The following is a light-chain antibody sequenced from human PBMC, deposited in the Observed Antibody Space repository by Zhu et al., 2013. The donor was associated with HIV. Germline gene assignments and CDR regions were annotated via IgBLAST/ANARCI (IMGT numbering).Light chain of an antibody. CDR3: QQYNTFPRT. V-gene: IGKV1-16*02. J-gene: IGKJ1*01. CDR2: AAS. CDR1: QDISTS. Sequence: IQMTQSPSSLSASVGDRVTITCRASQDISTSLAWFQQRPGIAPKSLIYAASNLQTGVPSKFSGSGSGTDFTLTISGLQPEDFATYYCQQYNTFPRTFGQGPRWKS.